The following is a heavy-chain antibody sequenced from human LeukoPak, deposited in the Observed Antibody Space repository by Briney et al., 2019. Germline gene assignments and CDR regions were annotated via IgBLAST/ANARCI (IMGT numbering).Heavy chain of an antibody. CDR1: GFTFSSYW. D-gene: IGHD3-3*02. CDR3: ARDGAFRIYDY. CDR2: IKQDGNEK. J-gene: IGHJ4*02. V-gene: IGHV3-7*01. Sequence: GGSLRLSCAASGFTFSSYWMTWVRQAPGQGLEWAASIKQDGNEKYYVDSVKGRFTISRDNARNSLFLQMSSLRADDTAVYYCARDGAFRIYDYWGQGTLVTVSS.